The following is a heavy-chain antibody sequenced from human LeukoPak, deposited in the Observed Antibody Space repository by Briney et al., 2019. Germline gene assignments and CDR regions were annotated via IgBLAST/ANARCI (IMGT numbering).Heavy chain of an antibody. CDR2: ISSSSSYI. J-gene: IGHJ5*02. Sequence: PGGSLRLSCAASGFTFSSYSMNWVRQAPGKGLEWVSSISSSSSYIYYADSVKGRFTISRDNAKNTLYLQMNSLRAEDTAVYYCARDYFGYSGYDPTGQGTLVTVSS. CDR1: GFTFSSYS. V-gene: IGHV3-21*01. CDR3: ARDYFGYSGYDP. D-gene: IGHD5-12*01.